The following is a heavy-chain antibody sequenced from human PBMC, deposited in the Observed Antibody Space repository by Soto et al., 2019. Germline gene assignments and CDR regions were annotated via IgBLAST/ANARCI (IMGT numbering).Heavy chain of an antibody. CDR2: IRQDGSET. V-gene: IGHV3-7*03. J-gene: IGHJ4*02. CDR1: GFTFTNYW. Sequence: EVQLVESGGDLVQPGGSLRLSCDASGFTFTNYWMTWVRQVAGKGLEWVAIIRQDGSETKYVDSVKGRFTISRDNTKSTSYQQMTSLTEGETAMYYCLTTTRDRHFDHCGQGTLVTVAS. D-gene: IGHD1-1*01. CDR3: LTTTRDRHFDH.